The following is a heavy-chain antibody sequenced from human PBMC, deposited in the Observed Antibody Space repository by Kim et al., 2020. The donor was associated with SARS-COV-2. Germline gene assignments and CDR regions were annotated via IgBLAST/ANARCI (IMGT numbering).Heavy chain of an antibody. CDR3: ARDSGNFYVDF. J-gene: IGHJ4*02. D-gene: IGHD1-26*01. CDR2: IKQNGYQK. CDR1: GFTFSDYW. V-gene: IGHV3-7*01. Sequence: GGSLRLSCVASGFTFSDYWMTWVRQAPGKGSEWVANIKQNGYQKYYADSVRGQFTISRDNARNSLYLQMTSLRAEDTAIYYCARDSGNFYVDFWGQGTLVTVSS.